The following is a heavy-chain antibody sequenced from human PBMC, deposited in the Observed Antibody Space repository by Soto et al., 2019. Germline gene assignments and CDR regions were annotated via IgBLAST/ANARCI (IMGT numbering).Heavy chain of an antibody. CDR3: TRIDCGGDCQVVAGDAFDI. V-gene: IGHV3-15*07. Sequence: GGSLRLSCAASGFTFSNAWMNWVRQAPGKGLEWVGRIKSKTDGGTTDYAAPVKGRFTISRDDSKNTLYLQMNSLKTKDTAVYYCTRIDCGGDCQVVAGDAFDIWGQGTMVTVSS. D-gene: IGHD2-21*02. CDR2: IKSKTDGGTT. CDR1: GFTFSNAW. J-gene: IGHJ3*02.